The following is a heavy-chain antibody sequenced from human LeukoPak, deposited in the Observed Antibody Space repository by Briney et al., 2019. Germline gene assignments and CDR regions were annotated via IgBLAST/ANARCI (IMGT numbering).Heavy chain of an antibody. CDR2: VSGSGAGT. V-gene: IGHV3-23*01. Sequence: GGSLRLSCAASGFTFTSDAMTWVRQAPGKGLEWVSSVSGSGAGTHYADSVKGRFTISRDNSNNTLYLQMNSLRVEDTAVYYCAKATGYYYMVVWDKGTTVTVSS. CDR3: AKATGYYYMVV. CDR1: GFTFTSDA. J-gene: IGHJ6*03.